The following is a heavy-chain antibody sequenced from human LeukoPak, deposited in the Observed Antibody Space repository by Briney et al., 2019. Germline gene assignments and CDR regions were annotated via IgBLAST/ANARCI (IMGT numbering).Heavy chain of an antibody. V-gene: IGHV4-61*02. J-gene: IGHJ4*02. D-gene: IGHD6-19*01. Sequence: SETLSLTCTVSGGSISSGNYYWSWIRQPAGKGLEWIGRIHTSGSTNYNPSLKSRVTISVDTSKNQFSLKLSSVTAADTAVYYCVRHGWEQWLAFDYWGQGTLVTVSS. CDR3: VRHGWEQWLAFDY. CDR1: GGSISSGNYY. CDR2: IHTSGST.